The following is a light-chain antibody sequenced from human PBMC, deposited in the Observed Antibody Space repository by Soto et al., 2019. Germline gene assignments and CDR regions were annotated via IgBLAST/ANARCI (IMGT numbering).Light chain of an antibody. V-gene: IGKV3-20*01. CDR1: KPISRSY. CDR3: QQYDASDHVWP. Sequence: VLTQTPGTLSLSPGDTAILSCRTSKPISRSYSAWLQQRPGQAPRLILFATSSTAAGIPDRFSGNAYVTQFSLIINHERPEDGGKYECQQYDASDHVWPFRQGTRV. CDR2: ATS. J-gene: IGKJ1*01.